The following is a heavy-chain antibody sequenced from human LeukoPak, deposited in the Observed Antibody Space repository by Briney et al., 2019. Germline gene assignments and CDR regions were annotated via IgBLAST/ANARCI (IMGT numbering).Heavy chain of an antibody. CDR1: GFTFEDYN. Sequence: GGSLRLSCAASGFTFEDYNMHWVRQVPGKGLEWVSLISWDGRSTYYADSVKGRFTISKDNSKNSLYLQMNSLRTEDTALYYCARGSTISMVYWGQGTLVTVSS. CDR2: ISWDGRST. D-gene: IGHD5-24*01. J-gene: IGHJ4*02. CDR3: ARGSTISMVY. V-gene: IGHV3-43*01.